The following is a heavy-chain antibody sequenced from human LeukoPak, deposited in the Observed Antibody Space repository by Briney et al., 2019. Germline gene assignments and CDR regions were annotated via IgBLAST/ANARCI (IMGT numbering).Heavy chain of an antibody. CDR2: IYSGGNT. CDR3: VKDQWATVTSYFDY. J-gene: IGHJ4*02. CDR1: GFTVSSNY. Sequence: GGSLRLSCAASGFTVSSNYMSWVRQAPGKGLEWVSVIYSGGNTYYADSVKGRFTISRDNSKNTLYLQMSSLRAEDTAVYYCVKDQWATVTSYFDYWGQGTLVTVSS. V-gene: IGHV3-66*01. D-gene: IGHD4-17*01.